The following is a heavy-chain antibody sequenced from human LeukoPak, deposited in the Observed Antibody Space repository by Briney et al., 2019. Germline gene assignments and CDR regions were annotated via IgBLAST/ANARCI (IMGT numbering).Heavy chain of an antibody. V-gene: IGHV4-39*01. CDR3: ARQYGPGYSSTRYFDY. D-gene: IGHD6-13*01. CDR2: IYDSGNT. J-gene: IGHJ4*02. CDR1: GGSISSSAYS. Sequence: SETLSLTCTVSGGSISSSAYSWGCIRQPPGKGLDWIGNIYDSGNTYYNPSLKSRVTISVDTSKNQFSLKLNSVTAADTAVYYCARQYGPGYSSTRYFDYWGQGTLVTVSS.